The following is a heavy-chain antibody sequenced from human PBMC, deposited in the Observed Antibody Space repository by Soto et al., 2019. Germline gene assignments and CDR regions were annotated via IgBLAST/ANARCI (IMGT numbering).Heavy chain of an antibody. CDR1: GFTFSSYS. Sequence: EVQLVESGGGLVKPGGSLRLSCAASGFTFSSYSMNWVRQAPGKGLEWVSAISSRSDYIYYAVSVKGRFTISRDNAKNSLYLQMNSLTAEDTAVYYCARSTPVSGYGSRSGDYWGQGTLVTVSS. J-gene: IGHJ4*02. CDR3: ARSTPVSGYGSRSGDY. V-gene: IGHV3-21*01. CDR2: ISSRSDYI. D-gene: IGHD5-12*01.